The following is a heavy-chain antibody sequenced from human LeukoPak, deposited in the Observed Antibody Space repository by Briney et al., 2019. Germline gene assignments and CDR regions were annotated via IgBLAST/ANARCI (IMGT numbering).Heavy chain of an antibody. J-gene: IGHJ5*02. CDR3: AGEGYYGSGSYRNWFDP. CDR2: IYHSGST. Sequence: SETLSLTCTVSGGSITRTPYYWNWIRQHPGKGLECIGYIYHSGSTYYNPSLESRLTISIDTSKNQFSLKLRSVTAADTAVYYCAGEGYYGSGSYRNWFDPWGQGTLVTVSS. CDR1: GGSITRTPYY. V-gene: IGHV4-31*03. D-gene: IGHD3-10*01.